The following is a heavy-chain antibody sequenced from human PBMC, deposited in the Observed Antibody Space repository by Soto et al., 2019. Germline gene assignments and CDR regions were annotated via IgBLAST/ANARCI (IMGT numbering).Heavy chain of an antibody. CDR2: MNPNSGNT. D-gene: IGHD2-15*01. V-gene: IGHV1-8*01. Sequence: GAPVKVSCKASGYNFTRYDINWVRQATGQGLEWMGWMNPNSGNTGYAQKFQGRVTMTRNTSISTAYMELSSLRSEDTAVYYCARGRVVAATVDYWGQGTLVT. CDR3: ARGRVVAATVDY. CDR1: GYNFTRYD. J-gene: IGHJ4*02.